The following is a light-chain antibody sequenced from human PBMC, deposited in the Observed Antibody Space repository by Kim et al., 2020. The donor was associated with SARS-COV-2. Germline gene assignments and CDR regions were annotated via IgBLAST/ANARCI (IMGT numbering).Light chain of an antibody. CDR2: KDS. CDR1: VLAKKY. CDR3: YSAADNNLV. Sequence: SYELTQPSSVSVSPGQTARITCSGDVLAKKYARWFQQKPGQAPELVIYKDSERPSGIPERFSGSSSGTTVTLTISGAQVEDEADYYCYSAADNNLVFGGGTQLTV. V-gene: IGLV3-27*01. J-gene: IGLJ2*01.